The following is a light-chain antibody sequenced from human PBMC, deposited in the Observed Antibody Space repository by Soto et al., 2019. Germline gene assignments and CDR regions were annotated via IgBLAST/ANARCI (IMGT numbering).Light chain of an antibody. CDR2: DAS. CDR1: QPLSSS. J-gene: IGKJ1*01. CDR3: QQRSKWPT. Sequence: IAPTQSRFTLCLPPGQGATPFFRASQPLSSSFAWYQQNPAQAPRLLIHDASNRATGIPARFSGSGSGTHFTLTISSLEPEDFAVYYCQQRSKWPTFGQGTAVDI. V-gene: IGKV3-11*01.